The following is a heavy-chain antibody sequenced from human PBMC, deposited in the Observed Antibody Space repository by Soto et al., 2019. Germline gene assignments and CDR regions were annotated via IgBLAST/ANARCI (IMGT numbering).Heavy chain of an antibody. CDR3: AKGDIVVVVAATHDYYCGMDV. CDR1: GFTFSSYG. CDR2: ISYDGSNK. V-gene: IGHV3-30*18. J-gene: IGHJ6*02. Sequence: QVQLVESGGGVVQPGRSLRLSCAASGFTFSSYGMHWVRQAPGKGLEWVAVISYDGSNKYYADSVKGRFTISRDNSKNTLYLQMNSLRAEDTAVYYCAKGDIVVVVAATHDYYCGMDVWGQGTTVTVSS. D-gene: IGHD2-15*01.